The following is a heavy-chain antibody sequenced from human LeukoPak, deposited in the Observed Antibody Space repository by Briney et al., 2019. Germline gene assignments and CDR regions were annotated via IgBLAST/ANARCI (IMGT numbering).Heavy chain of an antibody. V-gene: IGHV4-31*03. CDR3: ARGKSAATRWFDP. J-gene: IGHJ5*02. CDR1: GGSISSGGYY. Sequence: PSETLSLTCTVSGGSISSGGYYWSWIRQHPGKGLEWIGYIYYSGSTYYNPSLKSRVTISVDTSKNRFSLKLSSVTAADTAVYYCARGKSAATRWFDPWGQGTLVTVSS. CDR2: IYYSGST. D-gene: IGHD2-2*01.